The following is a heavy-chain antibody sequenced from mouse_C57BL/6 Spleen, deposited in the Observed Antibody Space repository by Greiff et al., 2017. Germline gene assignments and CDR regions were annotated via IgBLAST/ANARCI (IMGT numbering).Heavy chain of an antibody. CDR3: TPYYYGSSYAGFAY. D-gene: IGHD1-1*01. J-gene: IGHJ3*01. CDR2: IRLKSDNYAT. V-gene: IGHV6-3*01. CDR1: GFTFSNYW. Sequence: EVKLLESGGGLVQPGGSMKLSCVASGFTFSNYWMNWVRQSPEKGLEWVAQIRLKSDNYATHYAESVKGRFTISRDDSKSSVYLQMNNLRAEDTGIYYCTPYYYGSSYAGFAYWGQGTLVTVSA.